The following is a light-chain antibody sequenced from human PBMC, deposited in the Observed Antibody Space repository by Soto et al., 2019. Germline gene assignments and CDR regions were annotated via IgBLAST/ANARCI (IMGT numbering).Light chain of an antibody. J-gene: IGKJ1*01. CDR3: QQTYSSPWT. Sequence: DVHMTQSPSSLSASVGDRVNITCRASPSISSYLNWYQQRPGKAPKLLIYAASSLQGGVPSRFSGSGSGTDFTLTISSLQPEDFATYYCQQTYSSPWTFGQGTKVDIK. V-gene: IGKV1-39*01. CDR2: AAS. CDR1: PSISSY.